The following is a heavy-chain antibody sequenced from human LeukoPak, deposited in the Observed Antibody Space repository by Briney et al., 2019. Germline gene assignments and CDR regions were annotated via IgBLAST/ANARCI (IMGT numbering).Heavy chain of an antibody. J-gene: IGHJ4*02. CDR3: ARGPNYYDSSGYLDYFDY. Sequence: GGSQRLSCAASGFTFSSDAMHWVRQAPGKGLEWVALISYDGSNKYYADSVKGRFTISRDNSKNTLYLQMNSLRAEDTAVYYCARGPNYYDSSGYLDYFDYWGQGALVTLSS. CDR1: GFTFSSDA. CDR2: ISYDGSNK. V-gene: IGHV3-30*04. D-gene: IGHD3-22*01.